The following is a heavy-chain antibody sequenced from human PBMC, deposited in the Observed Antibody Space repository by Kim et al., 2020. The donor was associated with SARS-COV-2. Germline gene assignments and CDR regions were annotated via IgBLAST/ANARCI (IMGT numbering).Heavy chain of an antibody. Sequence: ASVKVSCKASGYTFTSYAMHWVRQAPGQRLEWMGWINAGNGNTKYSQKFQGRVTITRDTSASTAYMELSSLRSEDTAVYYCAREVPEAAAGGGYFQHWGQGTLVTVSS. CDR3: AREVPEAAAGGGYFQH. CDR2: INAGNGNT. J-gene: IGHJ1*01. CDR1: GYTFTSYA. D-gene: IGHD6-13*01. V-gene: IGHV1-3*01.